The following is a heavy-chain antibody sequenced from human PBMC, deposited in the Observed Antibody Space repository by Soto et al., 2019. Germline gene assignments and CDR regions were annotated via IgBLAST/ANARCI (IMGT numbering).Heavy chain of an antibody. J-gene: IGHJ6*02. V-gene: IGHV1-69*01. CDR3: ARNKEDYYYYGMDV. CDR2: IIPIFGTA. CDR1: GGTFSSYA. Sequence: QVQLVQSGAEVKKPGSSVKVSCKASGGTFSSYAISWVRQAPRQGLEWMGGIIPIFGTANYAQKFQGRVTITADESTSTAYMELSSLRSEDTAVYYCARNKEDYYYYGMDVWGQGTTVTVSS.